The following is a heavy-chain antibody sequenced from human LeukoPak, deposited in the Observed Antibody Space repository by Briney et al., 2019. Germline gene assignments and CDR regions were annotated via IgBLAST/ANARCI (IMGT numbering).Heavy chain of an antibody. D-gene: IGHD3-22*01. CDR1: GFTFSSYE. Sequence: PGGSLRLACAASGFTFSSYEINWVRQAPGKGLEWVSYISSSGSLIYYADSVKGRFTISRDNAKNSLYLQMNSLRDEDTAVYYCARVCRDSSGYGAFDIWGQGTMVTVSS. CDR3: ARVCRDSSGYGAFDI. CDR2: ISSSGSLI. V-gene: IGHV3-48*03. J-gene: IGHJ3*02.